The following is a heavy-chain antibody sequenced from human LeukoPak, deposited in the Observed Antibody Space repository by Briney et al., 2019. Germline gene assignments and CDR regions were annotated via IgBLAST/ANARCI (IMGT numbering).Heavy chain of an antibody. Sequence: GGSLRLSCAASGFTFSSYAMSWVRQAPGKGLEWVSSMSAGGGTIYYADSVKGRFAISRDNSKNTLFLQMSSLRTEDTALYYCAKVQQLATIYYFDFWGQGSLVTVSS. CDR1: GFTFSSYA. V-gene: IGHV3-23*01. CDR3: AKVQQLATIYYFDF. CDR2: MSAGGGTI. J-gene: IGHJ4*02. D-gene: IGHD6-13*01.